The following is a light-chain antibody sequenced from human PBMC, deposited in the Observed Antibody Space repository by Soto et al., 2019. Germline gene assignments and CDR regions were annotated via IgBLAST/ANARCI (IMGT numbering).Light chain of an antibody. Sequence: IVLTQSPATLSLSPGERAALSCRASQSVSTSLAWYQHKPGQAPILIIYDASKRAPGIPARFSGSGSGTDCTLTISSLEPEDFAVYYCQVRDVWPTFGQGTKVEIK. CDR3: QVRDVWPT. V-gene: IGKV3-11*01. CDR2: DAS. J-gene: IGKJ1*01. CDR1: QSVSTS.